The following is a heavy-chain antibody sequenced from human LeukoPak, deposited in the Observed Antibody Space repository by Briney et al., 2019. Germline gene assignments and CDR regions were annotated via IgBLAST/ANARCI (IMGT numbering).Heavy chain of an antibody. CDR1: GFTFSSYN. CDR2: ISWRSSDI. CDR3: ARVYSSSWYFGYLYIDV. Sequence: GGSLRLSCAASGFTFSSYNMKWVRQAPGKGLEWVSSISWRSSDIEYADSVKGRFTISRDNAKKSLYLQMNNLRAEDTAVYYCARVYSSSWYFGYLYIDVWGNGTTVTVSS. V-gene: IGHV3-21*01. D-gene: IGHD6-13*01. J-gene: IGHJ6*03.